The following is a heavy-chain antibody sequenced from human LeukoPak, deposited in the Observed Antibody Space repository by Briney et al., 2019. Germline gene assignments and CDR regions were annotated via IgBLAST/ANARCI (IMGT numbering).Heavy chain of an antibody. D-gene: IGHD3-22*01. V-gene: IGHV4-59*01. CDR3: AREKYYDSSGTI. J-gene: IGHJ4*02. Sequence: SETLSLTCTVSGGSISSYYWSCIRQPPGKGLEWIGYIYYSGSTNYNPSLKSRVTISVDTSKNQFSLKLSSVTAADTTVYYCAREKYYDSSGTIWGQGTLVTVSS. CDR1: GGSISSYY. CDR2: IYYSGST.